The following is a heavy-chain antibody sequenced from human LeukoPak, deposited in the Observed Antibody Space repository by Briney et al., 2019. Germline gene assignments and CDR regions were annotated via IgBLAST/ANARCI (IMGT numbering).Heavy chain of an antibody. CDR1: GFTFSSHV. J-gene: IGHJ4*02. CDR3: ARFYFPGEHDRAWYEAH. CDR2: ISNDRIFGNFK. V-gene: IGHV3-30-3*01. D-gene: IGHD6-19*01. Sequence: PGGSLRLSCAASGFTFSSHVMHWVRQAPGKGLEWVALISNDRIFGNFKYFADSVKGRFTISRDNAMNTVFLQMKSLRAEDTGTYYCARFYFPGEHDRAWYEAHWGQGVLVTVS.